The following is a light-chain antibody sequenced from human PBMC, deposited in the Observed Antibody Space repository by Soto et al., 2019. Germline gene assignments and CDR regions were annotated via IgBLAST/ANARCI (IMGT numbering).Light chain of an antibody. Sequence: QSALTQPASVSGSPGQSITMSCTGTSSDIGAYKHVSWYQQQPGKAPKLMIYDVSDRPSGVSNRFSGSKSGNTASLTISGLHTDDEAVYYCSSYTTSITVVFGGGTKVTVL. V-gene: IGLV2-14*01. CDR2: DVS. CDR3: SSYTTSITVV. J-gene: IGLJ2*01. CDR1: SSDIGAYKH.